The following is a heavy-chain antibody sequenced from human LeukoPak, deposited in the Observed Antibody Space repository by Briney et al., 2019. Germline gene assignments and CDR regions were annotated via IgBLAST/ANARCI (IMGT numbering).Heavy chain of an antibody. CDR1: GYTFTSYD. J-gene: IGHJ4*02. Sequence: ASVKVSCKAPGYTFTSYDINWVRQATGQGLEWMGWMNPNSGNTGYAQKFQGRVTMTRNTSISTAYMELSSLRSEDTAVYYCARVPWVYCSSTSCPSGYWGQGTLVTVSS. CDR3: ARVPWVYCSSTSCPSGY. CDR2: MNPNSGNT. D-gene: IGHD2-2*01. V-gene: IGHV1-8*01.